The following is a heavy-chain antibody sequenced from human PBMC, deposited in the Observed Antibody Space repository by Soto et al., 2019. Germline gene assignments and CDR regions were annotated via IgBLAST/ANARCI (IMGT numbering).Heavy chain of an antibody. Sequence: GGSLRLSCAASGFTFSSYAMSWVRQAPGKGLEWVSAISGSGGSTYYADSGKGRFTISRDNSKKTLYLQMNSLRAEDTAVYYCAKAPSIAARPRSKGLFCFVDWGQGTLVTVSS. CDR1: GFTFSSYA. J-gene: IGHJ4*02. CDR3: AKAPSIAARPRSKGLFCFVD. CDR2: ISGSGGST. D-gene: IGHD6-6*01. V-gene: IGHV3-23*01.